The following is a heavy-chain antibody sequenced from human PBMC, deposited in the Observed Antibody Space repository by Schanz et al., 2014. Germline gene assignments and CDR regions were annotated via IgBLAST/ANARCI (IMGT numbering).Heavy chain of an antibody. CDR1: GYTFSGYY. CDR2: INSNGGGT. Sequence: QVQLVQSGAEVKKPGASVKVSCKTSGYTFSGYYMHWVRQAPGQGLEWMGWINSNGGGTSYAQKFQGRGTMTRDTSINTAYMELRRLTSDDTAVYYCARQERCLSLNCYPPFDYWGQGSLVTVSS. D-gene: IGHD1-26*01. CDR3: ARQERCLSLNCYPPFDY. V-gene: IGHV1-2*02. J-gene: IGHJ4*02.